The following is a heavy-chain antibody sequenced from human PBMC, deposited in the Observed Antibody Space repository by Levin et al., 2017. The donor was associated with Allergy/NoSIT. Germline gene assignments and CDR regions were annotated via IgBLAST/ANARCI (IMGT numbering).Heavy chain of an antibody. Sequence: SQTLSLTCTISGGSVSSGDHYWSWIRQSPGKGLEWIGNIYYRGSANYNTSLKSRVTISVDTSKNQFSLKLSSVTAADTAKYFCARAKIPFDPRWSGVEGLDYWGRGTPVTVSS. CDR2: IYYRGSA. CDR1: GGSVSSGDHY. CDR3: ARAKIPFDPRWSGVEGLDY. V-gene: IGHV4-61*08. D-gene: IGHD4-23*01. J-gene: IGHJ4*02.